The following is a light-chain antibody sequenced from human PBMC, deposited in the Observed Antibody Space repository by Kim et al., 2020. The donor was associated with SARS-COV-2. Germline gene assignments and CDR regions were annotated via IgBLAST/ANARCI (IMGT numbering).Light chain of an antibody. CDR3: QQRSNWPLT. CDR1: QSVRSD. Sequence: LAPGERATLSCRASQSVRSDLAWYRQRPGHAPRLLIYGASSRATGIPGRFSGSGSGTDFTLSISSLEPEDSALYYCQQRSNWPLTFGGGTKVDIK. J-gene: IGKJ4*01. CDR2: GAS. V-gene: IGKV3-11*01.